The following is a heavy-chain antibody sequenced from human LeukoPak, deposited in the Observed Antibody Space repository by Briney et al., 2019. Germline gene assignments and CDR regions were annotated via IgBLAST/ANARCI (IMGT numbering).Heavy chain of an antibody. CDR2: IKQDGSEK. J-gene: IGHJ4*02. D-gene: IGHD6-6*01. Sequence: PGGSLRLSCAASGFTFSSYWMSWVRQAPGKGLEWVANIKQDGSEKYYVDSVKGRFTISRDNAKNSLYLQMNSLRAEDTAVYYCARGIAARRYYFGYWGQGTLVTVSS. CDR1: GFTFSSYW. CDR3: ARGIAARRYYFGY. V-gene: IGHV3-7*01.